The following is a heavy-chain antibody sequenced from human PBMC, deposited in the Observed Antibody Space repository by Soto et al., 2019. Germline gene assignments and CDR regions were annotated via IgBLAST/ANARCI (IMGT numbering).Heavy chain of an antibody. CDR1: GGSISSGDYY. CDR3: ARVWRRDGYKPRAMYYFDY. J-gene: IGHJ4*02. Sequence: PSETLSLTCTVSGGSISSGDYYWSWIRQPPGKGLEWIGYIYYSGSTYYNPSLKSRVTIPVDTSKNQFSLKLSSVTAADTAVYYCARVWRRDGYKPRAMYYFDYWGQGTLVTVSS. D-gene: IGHD5-12*01. CDR2: IYYSGST. V-gene: IGHV4-30-4*01.